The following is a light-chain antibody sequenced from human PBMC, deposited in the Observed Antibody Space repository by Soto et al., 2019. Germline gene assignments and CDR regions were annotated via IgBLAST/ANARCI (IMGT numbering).Light chain of an antibody. Sequence: LTQPASVSASPGQSITISCTGASSDVGTYHYVSWYQHHPGKPPKLLIHEVTHRPPGVAARFSGSKSGNTASVTISGLQAEDEAVYYCSSYRKSNTLVFGTGTKVTVL. CDR2: EVT. J-gene: IGLJ1*01. V-gene: IGLV2-14*01. CDR3: SSYRKSNTLV. CDR1: SSDVGTYHY.